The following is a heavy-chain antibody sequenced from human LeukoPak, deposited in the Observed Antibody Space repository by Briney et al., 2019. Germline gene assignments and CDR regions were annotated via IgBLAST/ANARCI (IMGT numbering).Heavy chain of an antibody. CDR2: SYYSGST. J-gene: IGHJ4*02. D-gene: IGHD1-26*01. V-gene: IGHV4-59*01. CDR1: GDSISGYY. CDR3: AREIYSGSLYFDY. Sequence: SAPLSLTCTVSGDSISGYYWSWIRQPPGKGLEWIRYSYYSGSTNYNPSLKSRVTISVDTSKNQFSLKLSSVTAADTAVYYCAREIYSGSLYFDYWGQGTLVIVSS.